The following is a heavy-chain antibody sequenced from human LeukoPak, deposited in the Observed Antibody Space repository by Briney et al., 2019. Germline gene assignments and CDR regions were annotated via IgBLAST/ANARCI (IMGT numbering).Heavy chain of an antibody. D-gene: IGHD3-3*01. CDR3: ARGGLTIYGVVIGLGFDY. Sequence: SETLSLTCAVYGGSFSGYYWNWIRQPPGKGLEWIGEINHSGSTNYNPSLKSRVTISVDTSKNHFSLKLSSVTAADTAVYYCARGGLTIYGVVIGLGFDYWGQGALVTASS. J-gene: IGHJ4*02. CDR1: GGSFSGYY. V-gene: IGHV4-34*01. CDR2: INHSGST.